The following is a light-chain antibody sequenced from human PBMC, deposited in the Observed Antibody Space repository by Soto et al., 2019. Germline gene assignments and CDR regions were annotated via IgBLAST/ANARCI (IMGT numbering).Light chain of an antibody. J-gene: IGKJ2*01. CDR3: LQRSNLPPFT. V-gene: IGKV3-11*01. CDR1: QSVSGY. Sequence: EIVLTQSPATLSCSPGERATLSCRASQSVSGYLAWYQHRPGQAPSLLIFDASNRPTGSPARFSGSGSGTDFSLTISSLETEASAVEYCLQRSNLPPFTFGQGTKLQLK. CDR2: DAS.